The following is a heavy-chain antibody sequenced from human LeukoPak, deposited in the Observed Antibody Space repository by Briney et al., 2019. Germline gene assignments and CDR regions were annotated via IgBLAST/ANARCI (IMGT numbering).Heavy chain of an antibody. Sequence: SETLSLTFTVSGGPIYSYYWSWIRQPAGKGLEWIGRLYPSVSPNYNPSLKSRVSMSVDTSKNQLALNLRAVTAADTAVYYYARLKFYDSTGYSPGHYMDVWGKGITVTVS. CDR1: GGPIYSYY. J-gene: IGHJ6*03. CDR2: LYPSVSP. D-gene: IGHD3-22*01. CDR3: ARLKFYDSTGYSPGHYMDV. V-gene: IGHV4-4*07.